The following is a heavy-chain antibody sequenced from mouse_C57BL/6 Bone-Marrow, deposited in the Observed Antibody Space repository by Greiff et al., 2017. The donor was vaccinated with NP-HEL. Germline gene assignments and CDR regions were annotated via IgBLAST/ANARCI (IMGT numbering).Heavy chain of an antibody. CDR2: IWRGGST. Sequence: VQLQQSGPGLVQPSQSLSITCTVSGFSLTSYGVHWVRQSPGKGLEWLGVIWRGGSTDYNAAFMSRLSITKDNSKSQVFFKMNSLQADDTAIYYCAKSYGSSYRYFDVWGTGTTVTVSS. J-gene: IGHJ1*03. D-gene: IGHD1-1*01. CDR1: GFSLTSYG. V-gene: IGHV2-5*01. CDR3: AKSYGSSYRYFDV.